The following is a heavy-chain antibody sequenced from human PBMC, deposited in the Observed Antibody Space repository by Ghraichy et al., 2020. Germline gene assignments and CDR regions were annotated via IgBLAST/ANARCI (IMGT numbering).Heavy chain of an antibody. Sequence: SQTLSLTCAISGDSVSSNSAAWNWIRQAPSRGLEWLGRTYYRSRWYNEYAVSVKSRININPDTSKSQFSLQLNSVTPEDTAVYYCARDQTVAPSVAGFDIWGQGTMVTVSS. CDR2: TYYRSRWYN. CDR3: ARDQTVAPSVAGFDI. J-gene: IGHJ3*02. V-gene: IGHV6-1*01. CDR1: GDSVSSNSAA. D-gene: IGHD4-23*01.